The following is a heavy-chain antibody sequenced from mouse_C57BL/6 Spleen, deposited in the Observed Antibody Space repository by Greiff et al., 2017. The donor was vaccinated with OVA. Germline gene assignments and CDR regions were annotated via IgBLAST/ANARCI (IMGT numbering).Heavy chain of an antibody. Sequence: VQLQQSGAELVKPGASVKLSCKASGYTFTSYWMHWVKQRPGRGLEWIGRIDPNSGGTKYNEKFKSKATLTVDKHSSTAYLQLRRLTSEDTAVYYGASPYGNYDFDYWGQGTTLTVSS. D-gene: IGHD2-1*01. CDR3: ASPYGNYDFDY. CDR2: IDPNSGGT. J-gene: IGHJ2*01. CDR1: GYTFTSYW. V-gene: IGHV1-72*01.